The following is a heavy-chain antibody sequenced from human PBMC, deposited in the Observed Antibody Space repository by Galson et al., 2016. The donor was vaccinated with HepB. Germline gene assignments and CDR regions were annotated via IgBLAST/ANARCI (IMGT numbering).Heavy chain of an antibody. CDR3: ARGHHALEV. J-gene: IGHJ6*02. CDR1: GLTFSRFW. D-gene: IGHD1-14*01. V-gene: IGHV3-7*01. Sequence: SLRLSCAVSGLTFSRFWMSWVRQAPGKGPEWVASINEDGTEKYHVDSATGRFTISRDNAKNAFYLQMNSLRDEDTAVYFCARGHHALEVWGQGTAVRVSS. CDR2: INEDGTEK.